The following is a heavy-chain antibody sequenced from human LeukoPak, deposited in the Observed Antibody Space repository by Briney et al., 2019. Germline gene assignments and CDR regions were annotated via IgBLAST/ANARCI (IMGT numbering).Heavy chain of an antibody. V-gene: IGHV3-73*01. CDR3: TRPGYDSSYYYFDY. CDR2: IRSKANSYAT. J-gene: IGHJ4*02. CDR1: GFTFSGSA. Sequence: GGSLRLSCAASGFTFSGSAMHWVRQASGKGLEWVGRIRSKANSYATAYAASVKGRFTISRDDSENTAYLQMNSLKTEDTAVYYCTRPGYDSSYYYFDYWGQGTLVTVSS. D-gene: IGHD3-22*01.